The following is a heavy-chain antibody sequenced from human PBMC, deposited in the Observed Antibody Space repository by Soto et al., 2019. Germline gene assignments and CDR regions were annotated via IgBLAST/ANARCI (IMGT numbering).Heavy chain of an antibody. V-gene: IGHV3-53*04. J-gene: IGHJ4*02. CDR1: GFTVSSNY. Sequence: GGSLRLSCAASGFTVSSNYMSWVRQAPGKGLEWVSVIYSGGSTYYADSVKGRFTISRHNSKNTLYLQMNSLRAEDTDVSSRAAGRYLDTTVDWGQGTPVTVSS. CDR3: AAGRYLDTTVD. D-gene: IGHD4-4*01. CDR2: IYSGGST.